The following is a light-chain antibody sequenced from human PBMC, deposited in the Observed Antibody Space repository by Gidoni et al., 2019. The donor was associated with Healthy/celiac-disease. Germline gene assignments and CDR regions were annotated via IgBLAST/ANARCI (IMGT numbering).Light chain of an antibody. CDR3: QVWDSSTFVV. CDR2: RDS. V-gene: IGLV3-9*01. Sequence: SYELTQPLSVSVALGQTARITCGGNNIGSKNVHWYQPKPGQAPVLVIYRDSNRPSGIPDRFSGSNSGNTATLTISRAQAGDEADYYCQVWDSSTFVVFGGGTKLTVL. CDR1: NIGSKN. J-gene: IGLJ2*01.